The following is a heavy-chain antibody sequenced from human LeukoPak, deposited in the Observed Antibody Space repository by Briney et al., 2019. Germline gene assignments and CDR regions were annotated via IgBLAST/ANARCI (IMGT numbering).Heavy chain of an antibody. CDR1: GYSISSGYY. V-gene: IGHV4-38-2*02. Sequence: PSETLSLTCTVSGYSISSGYYWSWIRQPPGKGLEWIGEINHSGSTNYNPSLKSRVTISVDTSKNQFSLKLSSVTAADTAVYYCARESGSEGFGYSSSWYRPWGQGTLVTVSS. D-gene: IGHD6-13*01. J-gene: IGHJ5*02. CDR3: ARESGSEGFGYSSSWYRP. CDR2: INHSGST.